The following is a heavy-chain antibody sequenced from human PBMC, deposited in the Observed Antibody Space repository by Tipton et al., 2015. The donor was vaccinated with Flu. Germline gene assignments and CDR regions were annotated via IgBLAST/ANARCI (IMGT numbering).Heavy chain of an antibody. CDR2: LSGGGGGA. Sequence: SLRLSCAASGFTFSRYAMSWVRQAPGKGLEWVSFLSGGGGGAKYADSVKGRFTISRDNAKNTLYLQMNSLRAEDTAIYYCAKVIPGIVSGLDYWGQGTLVTVSS. V-gene: IGHV3-23*01. D-gene: IGHD5/OR15-5a*01. CDR1: GFTFSRYA. CDR3: AKVIPGIVSGLDY. J-gene: IGHJ4*02.